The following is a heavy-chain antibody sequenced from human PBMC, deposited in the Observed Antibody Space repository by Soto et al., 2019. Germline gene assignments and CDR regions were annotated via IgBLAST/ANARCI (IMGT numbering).Heavy chain of an antibody. Sequence: GESLKISCAGSGYNFSSYWIAWVRQRPGKGLEWMGIIFPGDSVTRYSPSFQGQVSISADKSVTTAYLQWSSLKASDTATYYCARQGFCSRVSCNTPHNWLDPWGQGTLVTVSS. J-gene: IGHJ5*02. CDR1: GYNFSSYW. V-gene: IGHV5-51*01. D-gene: IGHD2-2*01. CDR3: ARQGFCSRVSCNTPHNWLDP. CDR2: IFPGDSVT.